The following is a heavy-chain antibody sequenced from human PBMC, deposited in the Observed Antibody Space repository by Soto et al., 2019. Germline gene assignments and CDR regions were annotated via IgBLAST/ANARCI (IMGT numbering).Heavy chain of an antibody. V-gene: IGHV1-46*01. CDR2: INPSGGST. D-gene: IGHD6-19*01. Sequence: QVHLVQSGAEVKKPGASVKVSCKASGYTFTNYYIHWVRQAPGQVLEWMGMINPSGGSTSYTRRFQGRVTLTRDTSTSTVYMELSSLRSEDTAVYYCARESQSSGWSWFDYWGQGTLVTVSS. CDR1: GYTFTNYY. J-gene: IGHJ4*02. CDR3: ARESQSSGWSWFDY.